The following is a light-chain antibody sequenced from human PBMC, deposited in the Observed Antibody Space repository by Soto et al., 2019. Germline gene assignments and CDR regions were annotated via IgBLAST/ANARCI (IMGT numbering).Light chain of an antibody. CDR1: QDINKN. Sequence: IQMTQSPSSLSTSVGDRVTITCQASQDINKNLIWYQQKPGKAPKLLIYDASDFETGVPSRFSGSGSGTGFTFTISSLQPEDFATYYCQQYESLPLTFGQGTRLEIK. J-gene: IGKJ5*01. CDR2: DAS. CDR3: QQYESLPLT. V-gene: IGKV1-33*01.